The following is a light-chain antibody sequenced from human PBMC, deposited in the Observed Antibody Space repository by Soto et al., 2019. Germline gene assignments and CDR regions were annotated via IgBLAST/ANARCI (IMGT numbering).Light chain of an antibody. J-gene: IGLJ1*01. V-gene: IGLV1-44*01. Sequence: VLTQPPSASGTPGRRVNISCSGNISNIGGYTVNWYQHLPGTAPKLLIYNDYQRPSGVPDRFSGSKSGTSASLAISGLQSEDEADYYCATWDDSQKGDFGAGTQVTVL. CDR3: ATWDDSQKGD. CDR1: ISNIGGYT. CDR2: NDY.